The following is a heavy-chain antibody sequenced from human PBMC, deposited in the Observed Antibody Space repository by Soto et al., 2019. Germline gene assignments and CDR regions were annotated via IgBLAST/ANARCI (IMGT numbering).Heavy chain of an antibody. CDR3: ARHPLRSIYFDY. J-gene: IGHJ4*02. CDR1: GGSISSYY. CDR2: IYYSGST. V-gene: IGHV4-59*08. Sequence: SETLSLTCTVSGGSISSYYWSWIRQPPGKGLEWIGYIYYSGSTNYNPSLKSRVTISVDTSKNQFSLKLSSVTAADTAVYYCARHPLRSIYFDYWGQGTLVTVSS.